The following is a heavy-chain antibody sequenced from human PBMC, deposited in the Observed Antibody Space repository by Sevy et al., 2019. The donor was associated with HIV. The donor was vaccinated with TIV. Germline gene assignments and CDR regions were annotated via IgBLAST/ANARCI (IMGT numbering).Heavy chain of an antibody. Sequence: ASVKVSCKASGYTFTGYYMHWVRQAPGQGLQWMGWINPDSGGPNYAPKFQGRVTLTRDTSISTAYMELSRLKSDDTAVYYCVRDDRDGYFEYWGQGNLVTVSS. CDR3: VRDDRDGYFEY. CDR1: GYTFTGYY. CDR2: INPDSGGP. J-gene: IGHJ4*01. V-gene: IGHV1-2*02.